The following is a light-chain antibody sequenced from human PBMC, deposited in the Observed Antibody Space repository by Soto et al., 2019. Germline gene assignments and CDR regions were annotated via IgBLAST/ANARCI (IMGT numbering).Light chain of an antibody. J-gene: IGLJ1*01. CDR2: DDN. CDR3: GSWDSSLSAYV. Sequence: QSVLTQPPSVSAAPGQKVTISCSGSSSNVGGNSVSSYQQLPGTDPKLLIYDDNKRPSGIPDRFSGSKSGTSATLGITGFQTGDEADYYCGSWDSSLSAYVFGTGTKVTVL. V-gene: IGLV1-51*01. CDR1: SSNVGGNS.